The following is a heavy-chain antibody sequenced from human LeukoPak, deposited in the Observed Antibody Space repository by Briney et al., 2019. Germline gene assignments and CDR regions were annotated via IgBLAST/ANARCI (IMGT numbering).Heavy chain of an antibody. D-gene: IGHD3-10*01. J-gene: IGHJ4*02. V-gene: IGHV4-39*07. Sequence: SETLSLTCTVSSGSISSSTYYWGWIRQPPGKGLEWIGSMYYSGSTYYNPSLRSRVTISVDPSKNQFSLKLSSVTAADTALYYCARSMVRGLTHPYSFDYWGQGTLVTVSS. CDR3: ARSMVRGLTHPYSFDY. CDR2: MYYSGST. CDR1: SGSISSSTYY.